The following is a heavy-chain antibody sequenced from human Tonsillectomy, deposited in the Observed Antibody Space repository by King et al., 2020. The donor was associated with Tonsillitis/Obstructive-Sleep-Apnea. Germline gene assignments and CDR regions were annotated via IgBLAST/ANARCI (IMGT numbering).Heavy chain of an antibody. V-gene: IGHV3-30*04. Sequence: VQLVESGGGVVQPGRSLRLSCAASGFTFSSYAMHWVRQAPGKGLEWVAVISYDGSNKYYADSVKGRFTISRDNSKNTLYLQMNSLRAEDTAVYYCARAISDYDFWSGYYLGDYWGQGTLVTVSS. J-gene: IGHJ4*02. D-gene: IGHD3-3*01. CDR2: ISYDGSNK. CDR3: ARAISDYDFWSGYYLGDY. CDR1: GFTFSSYA.